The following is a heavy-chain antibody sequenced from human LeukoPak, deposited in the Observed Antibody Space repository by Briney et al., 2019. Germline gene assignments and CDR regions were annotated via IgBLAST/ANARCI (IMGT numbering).Heavy chain of an antibody. V-gene: IGHV3-11*01. Sequence: PGGSLRLSCAASGFKFSDYYMSWIRQAPGKGLEWVSYINSRGNTMYYADSVKGRFTVSRDNAKNSLYLQMSSLRADDTAVYYCARITGWYNLFDYWGQGTLVTVSS. D-gene: IGHD6-19*01. CDR3: ARITGWYNLFDY. CDR2: INSRGNTM. CDR1: GFKFSDYY. J-gene: IGHJ4*02.